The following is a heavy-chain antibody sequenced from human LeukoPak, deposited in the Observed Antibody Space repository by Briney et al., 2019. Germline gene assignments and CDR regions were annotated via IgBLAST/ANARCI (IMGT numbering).Heavy chain of an antibody. Sequence: SETLSLTRTVSGVSLSSGDYYRGSIRQPPGKGLGWIGYTYYSGSTYYNPSLKSRVTISADTSKTQCSLKLTSVTAADTAVYYCARPYYYDSRIDPWGQGTRVTVSS. D-gene: IGHD3-22*01. CDR2: TYYSGST. CDR1: GVSLSSGDYY. V-gene: IGHV4-30-4*01. J-gene: IGHJ5*02. CDR3: ARPYYYDSRIDP.